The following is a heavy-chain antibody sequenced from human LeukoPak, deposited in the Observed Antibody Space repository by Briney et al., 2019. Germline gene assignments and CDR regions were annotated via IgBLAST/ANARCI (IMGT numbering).Heavy chain of an antibody. CDR1: GFTFSSYA. CDR2: ISYDGSNK. Sequence: GGSLRLSCAASGFTFSSYAMHWVRQAPGKGLEWVAVISYDGSNKYYADSVKGRFTISRDNSKNTLYLQMNSLRAEDTAVYFFAKPEAAYHDDAFDIWGQGTMVTVSS. D-gene: IGHD6-25*01. CDR3: AKPEAAYHDDAFDI. J-gene: IGHJ3*02. V-gene: IGHV3-30-3*02.